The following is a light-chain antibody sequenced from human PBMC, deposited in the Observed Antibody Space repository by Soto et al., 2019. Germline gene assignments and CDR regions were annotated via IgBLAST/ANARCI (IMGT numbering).Light chain of an antibody. CDR2: GAS. V-gene: IGKV3-15*01. CDR3: QQYSNLIT. CDR1: QSVSSN. Sequence: EILMTQSPSTLSVSPGERATLSCRASQSVSSNLAWYQQQPGQAPRLLIYGASSRATGIPVRFSGSGAGTGFTITISSLQPEDIATYDCQQYSNLITFGQGTRLEIK. J-gene: IGKJ5*01.